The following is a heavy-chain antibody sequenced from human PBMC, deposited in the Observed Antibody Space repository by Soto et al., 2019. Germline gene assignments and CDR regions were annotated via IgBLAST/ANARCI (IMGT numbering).Heavy chain of an antibody. J-gene: IGHJ4*02. CDR2: INKDGSYR. D-gene: IGHD1-1*01. CDR1: GFICSYEG. V-gene: IGHV3-74*01. CDR3: ARGGLEPFDY. Sequence: GGSLSLSCATSGFICSYEGMHWVRQAPGKGLVWVSRINKDGSYRNYADFVEGRFTISRDDAKSELYLQMDGLRAEDTAVYYCARGGLEPFDYLGQGALVPVSS.